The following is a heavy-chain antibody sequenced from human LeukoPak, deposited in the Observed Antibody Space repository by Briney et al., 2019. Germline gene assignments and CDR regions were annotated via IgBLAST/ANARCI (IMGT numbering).Heavy chain of an antibody. J-gene: IGHJ2*01. CDR2: INPNSGGT. D-gene: IGHD4-11*01. V-gene: IGHV1-2*02. CDR1: GYTFTGYY. CDR3: ARDHTVPYWYFDL. Sequence: ASVKVSCKASGYTFTGYYMHWVRQAPGQGLEWMGWINPNSGGTNYAQKFQGRVTMTRDTSISTAYMELSRLRSDDTAVYYCARDHTVPYWYFDLWGRGTLVTVSS.